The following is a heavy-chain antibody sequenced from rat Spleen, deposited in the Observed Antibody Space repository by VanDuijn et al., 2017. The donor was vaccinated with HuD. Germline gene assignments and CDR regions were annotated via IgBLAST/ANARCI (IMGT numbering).Heavy chain of an antibody. CDR2: LSYDASAP. CDR1: GFTFSDYT. V-gene: IGHV5S10*01. Sequence: EVQLVESGGGLVQPGRSLKLSCAVSGFTFSDYTMAWVRQAPTKGLEWVATLSYDASAPYYRDSVKGRFTISRDNAKTTLYLQMDSLRSEDTATYYCTTGGGYFDYWGQGVMVTVSS. J-gene: IGHJ2*01. D-gene: IGHD1-11*01. CDR3: TTGGGYFDY.